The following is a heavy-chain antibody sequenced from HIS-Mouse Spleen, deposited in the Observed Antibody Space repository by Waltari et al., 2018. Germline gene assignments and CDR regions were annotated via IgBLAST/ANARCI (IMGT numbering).Heavy chain of an antibody. CDR1: GGPISSSCHY. Sequence: QLQLPESGPALVQPSETLSPPFTVSGGPISSSCHYQAWIRQPPGKGLEWIGSIYYSGSTYYNPSLKSRVTISVDTSKNQFSLKLSSVTAADTAVYYCAREIPYSSSWYDWYFDLWGRGTLVTVSS. CDR3: AREIPYSSSWYDWYFDL. V-gene: IGHV4-39*07. J-gene: IGHJ2*01. D-gene: IGHD6-13*01. CDR2: IYYSGST.